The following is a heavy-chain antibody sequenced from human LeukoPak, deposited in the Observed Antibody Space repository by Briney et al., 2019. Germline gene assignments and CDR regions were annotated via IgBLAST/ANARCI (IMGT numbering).Heavy chain of an antibody. D-gene: IGHD5-12*01. V-gene: IGHV4-38-2*02. CDR1: GYSISSGYY. CDR3: AREWPHYAVATIGYYYYMDV. CDR2: IYHSGST. J-gene: IGHJ6*03. Sequence: ASETLSLTCTVSGYSISSGYYWGWIRQPPGKGLEWIGSIYHSGSTYYNPSLKSRVTISVDTSKNQFSLKLSSVTAADTAVYYCAREWPHYAVATIGYYYYMDVWGKGTTVTVSS.